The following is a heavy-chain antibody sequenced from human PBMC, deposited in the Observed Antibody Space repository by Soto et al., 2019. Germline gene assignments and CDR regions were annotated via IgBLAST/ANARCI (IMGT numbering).Heavy chain of an antibody. Sequence: GGSLRLSCSASGFSFSSCSMHWVRQAPGKGLEYVAVIRHNGDGIYYGDSVKGRFTVSRDNSKNTLYLQMSSLRAEDTAVYYCVRDWWGFDYWGQGTLVTVSS. CDR3: VRDWWGFDY. CDR2: IRHNGDGI. CDR1: GFSFSSCS. V-gene: IGHV3-64D*06. J-gene: IGHJ4*02. D-gene: IGHD2-15*01.